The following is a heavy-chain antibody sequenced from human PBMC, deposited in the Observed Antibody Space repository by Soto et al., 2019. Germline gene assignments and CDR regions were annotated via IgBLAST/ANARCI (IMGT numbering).Heavy chain of an antibody. CDR3: AHLYYYDSSGYYYYFDY. D-gene: IGHD3-22*01. CDR1: GFSLSTSGVG. V-gene: IGHV2-5*02. J-gene: IGHJ4*02. CDR2: IYWDDDK. Sequence: QITLKESGPTLVKPTQTLTLTCTFSGFSLSTSGVGVGWIRQPPGKALEWLALIYWDDDKRYSPSLKSRLTIPKDTSKTQVVLTMTNMDPVDTATYYCAHLYYYDSSGYYYYFDYWGQGTLVTVSS.